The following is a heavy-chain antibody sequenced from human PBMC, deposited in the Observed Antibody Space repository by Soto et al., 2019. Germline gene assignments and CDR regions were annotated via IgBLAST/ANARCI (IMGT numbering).Heavy chain of an antibody. CDR3: ARDPGMSNSSSSPNDWFDP. V-gene: IGHV1-2*02. CDR1: GYTFTDYY. J-gene: IGHJ5*02. D-gene: IGHD6-13*01. CDR2: INPNSGDK. Sequence: ASVKVSCKAYGYTFTDYYMHWVRQAPGQGLEWMGWINPNSGDKRYAQKFQVRVTMTRDTSINTAYMEMSSLRSDDTAVYYCARDPGMSNSSSSPNDWFDPWGQGTLVTVSS.